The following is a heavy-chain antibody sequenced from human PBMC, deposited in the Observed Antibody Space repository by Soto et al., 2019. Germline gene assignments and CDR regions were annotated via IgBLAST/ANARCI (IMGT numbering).Heavy chain of an antibody. D-gene: IGHD3-9*01. Sequence: GGSLRLSCAASGFTFSSYAMSWVRQAPGKGLEWVSAISGSGGSTYYADSVKGRFTISRDNSKNTLYLQMNSLRAEDTAVYYCAKPTLSGDYDILTGYSYYYGMDVWGQGTTVTVSS. V-gene: IGHV3-23*01. CDR3: AKPTLSGDYDILTGYSYYYGMDV. CDR2: ISGSGGST. J-gene: IGHJ6*02. CDR1: GFTFSSYA.